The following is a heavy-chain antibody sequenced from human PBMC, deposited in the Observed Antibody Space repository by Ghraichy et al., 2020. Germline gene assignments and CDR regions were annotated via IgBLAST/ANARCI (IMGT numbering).Heavy chain of an antibody. CDR3: ARLTITAGWYFDL. Sequence: GSLRLSCAASRFTFSSYWMNWVRQAPGKGLEWVANIKQDESEKYYVDSVKGRFTISRDNAKNSLYLQMNSLRAEDTAIYYCARLTITAGWYFDLWGRGTLVTVSS. V-gene: IGHV3-7*03. J-gene: IGHJ2*01. CDR2: IKQDESEK. D-gene: IGHD1-14*01. CDR1: RFTFSSYW.